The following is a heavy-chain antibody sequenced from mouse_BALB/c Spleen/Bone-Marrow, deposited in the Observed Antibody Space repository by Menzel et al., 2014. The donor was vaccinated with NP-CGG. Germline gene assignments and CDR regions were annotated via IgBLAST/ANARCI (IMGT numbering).Heavy chain of an antibody. V-gene: IGHV7-3*02. Sequence: DVMLVESGGGLVQPGGSLRLSCATSGFTFTDYYKSWVRQPPGKALEWLGFIRNKANGYTTEYSASVKGRFTISRDNSQSILYLQMNTLRAEDSATYYCARDYGNYVRFAYWGQGTLVTVSA. CDR2: IRNKANGYTT. J-gene: IGHJ3*01. CDR1: GFTFTDYY. D-gene: IGHD2-1*01. CDR3: ARDYGNYVRFAY.